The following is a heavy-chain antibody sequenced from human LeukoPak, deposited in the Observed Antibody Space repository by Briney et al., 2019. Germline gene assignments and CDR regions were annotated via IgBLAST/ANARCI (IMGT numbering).Heavy chain of an antibody. V-gene: IGHV5-51*01. Sequence: GESLKISCKGSGYNFINYWIGWVRQMPGKGLEWMGIIYPGDSDTRYSPSFQGRVTISADKSISTAYLQWSSLKASDTAMYYCARSAVAGSSVSPNPGYWGQGTLVTVSS. D-gene: IGHD6-19*01. CDR2: IYPGDSDT. CDR1: GYNFINYW. J-gene: IGHJ4*02. CDR3: ARSAVAGSSVSPNPGY.